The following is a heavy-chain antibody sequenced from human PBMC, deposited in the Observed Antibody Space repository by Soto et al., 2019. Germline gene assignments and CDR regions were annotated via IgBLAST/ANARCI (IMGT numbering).Heavy chain of an antibody. CDR2: VYYSWSA. D-gene: IGHD1-26*01. CDR3: AKSLPGGTIYYMDV. J-gene: IGHJ6*03. Sequence: QVQLRESGPGLVKPSETLSLTCAVSGGSITSGGSYWSWVRQHPGKGLEWIGHVYYSWSAYYNPSLKGRVAISVDTSKNHFSLRVNYVTAADTAVYYCAKSLPGGTIYYMDVWGEGTTITVSS. CDR1: GGSITSGGSY. V-gene: IGHV4-31*11.